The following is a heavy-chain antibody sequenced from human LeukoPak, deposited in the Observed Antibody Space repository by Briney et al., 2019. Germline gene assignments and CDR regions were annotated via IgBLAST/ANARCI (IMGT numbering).Heavy chain of an antibody. CDR3: ARDGVLEWLPRPHDAFDI. CDR1: GYTFTSYG. CDR2: IGAYNGNT. J-gene: IGHJ3*02. Sequence: ASVKVSCKASGYTFTSYGISWVRQAPGQGLEWMGWIGAYNGNTNYAQKLQGRVTMTTDTSTSTAYMELRSLRSDNTAVYYCARDGVLEWLPRPHDAFDIWGQGTMVTVSS. D-gene: IGHD3-3*01. V-gene: IGHV1-18*01.